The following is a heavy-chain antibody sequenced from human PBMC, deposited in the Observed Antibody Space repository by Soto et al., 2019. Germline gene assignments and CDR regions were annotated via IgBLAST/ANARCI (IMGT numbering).Heavy chain of an antibody. CDR2: ISGGGSA. CDR1: GFTVSNIY. V-gene: IGHV3-66*01. CDR3: SRGGPDCTSTSCYQRVFGY. Sequence: GGSLRLSCAASGFTVSNIYVSWVRQGPGKGLEWVSIISGGGSAYYADSAKGRFTISRDNSKNTLYLQMTSLRAEDTAVYYCSRGGPDCTSTSCYQRVFGYLGQGTPVNVFS. J-gene: IGHJ4*02. D-gene: IGHD2-2*01.